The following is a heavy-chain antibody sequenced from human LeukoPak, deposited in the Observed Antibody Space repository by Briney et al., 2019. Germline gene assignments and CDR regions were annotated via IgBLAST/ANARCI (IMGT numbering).Heavy chain of an antibody. V-gene: IGHV3-48*01. J-gene: IGHJ4*02. CDR2: ISSSSSTI. Sequence: GGSLRLSCAASGFTFSSYAMSWVRQAPGKGLEWVSYISSSSSTIYYADSVKGRFTISRDNAKNSLYLQMNSLRAEDTAVYYCARGIGDSNYYDSSGYRYWGQGTLVTVSS. CDR1: GFTFSSYA. D-gene: IGHD3-22*01. CDR3: ARGIGDSNYYDSSGYRY.